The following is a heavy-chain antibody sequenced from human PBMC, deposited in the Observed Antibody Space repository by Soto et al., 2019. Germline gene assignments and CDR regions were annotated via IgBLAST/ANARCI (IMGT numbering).Heavy chain of an antibody. Sequence: QVQLQQWGAGLLKPSETLSLTCAVYGGSFSGYYWSWIRQPPGKGLEWIGEINHSGRTNYNPSLKSRVTISVDTSKNQFSLKLSSVTAADTAVYYCARESYGSGSYYLDYWGQGTLVTVSS. CDR1: GGSFSGYY. D-gene: IGHD3-10*01. CDR2: INHSGRT. CDR3: ARESYGSGSYYLDY. J-gene: IGHJ4*02. V-gene: IGHV4-34*01.